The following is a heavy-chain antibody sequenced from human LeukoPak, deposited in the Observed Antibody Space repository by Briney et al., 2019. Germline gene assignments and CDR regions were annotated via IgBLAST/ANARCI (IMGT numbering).Heavy chain of an antibody. Sequence: SDTLSLTCTVSGGSISTTYYYWGWIRQPPGKGLEWIGSIYYSGSTYYNPSLKSRVTISLDTSKNHFSLKLSSVTAADTAVYYCAREPFPWGQGTLVTVSS. CDR3: AREPFP. CDR1: GGSISTTYYY. V-gene: IGHV4-39*07. J-gene: IGHJ5*02. CDR2: IYYSGST.